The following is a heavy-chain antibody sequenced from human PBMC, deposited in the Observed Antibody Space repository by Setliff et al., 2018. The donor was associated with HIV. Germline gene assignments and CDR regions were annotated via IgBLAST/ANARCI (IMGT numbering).Heavy chain of an antibody. D-gene: IGHD3-10*01. CDR3: ARGKGVGGVIITGGLDV. Sequence: SVKVSCKASGGTVSSYAINWVRQAPGQGLEWMGGIIPIFGPANYAQKFQDRVTITTDESTSTAYMELSSLKSEDTAVYYCARGKGVGGVIITGGLDVWGQGTTVTVSS. CDR1: GGTVSSYA. CDR2: IIPIFGPA. V-gene: IGHV1-69*05. J-gene: IGHJ6*02.